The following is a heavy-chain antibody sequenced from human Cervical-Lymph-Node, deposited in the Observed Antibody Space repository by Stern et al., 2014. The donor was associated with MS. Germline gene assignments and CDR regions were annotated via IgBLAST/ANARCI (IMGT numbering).Heavy chain of an antibody. CDR2: IFPGGSDI. CDR3: ARQRYFDY. J-gene: IGHJ4*02. V-gene: IGHV5-51*01. Sequence: VQLVQSGPEVKRPGESLKISCQASGYTFTSYWIGWVRQMPGKGLEWIAIIFPGGSDIRSTPSFQGQVTISADKSTSTAYLQLNNLKASDTAIYYCARQRYFDYWGQGTLVTVSS. CDR1: GYTFTSYW.